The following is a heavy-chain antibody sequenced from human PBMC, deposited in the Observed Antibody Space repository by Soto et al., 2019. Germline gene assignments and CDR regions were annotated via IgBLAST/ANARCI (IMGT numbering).Heavy chain of an antibody. CDR3: ARAFFYQGSDSRGYSFDAFDF. Sequence: QVQLVQSGAEVKKPGASVKVSCKASGYTFTSSGMSWVRQAPGQGLEWMGWISAHTGSSEYAQRFQGRDTMTTDRSKSTAYMELRSLRSDDTAVYYCARAFFYQGSDSRGYSFDAFDFWGPGTLVTVSS. CDR2: ISAHTGSS. D-gene: IGHD3-22*01. J-gene: IGHJ3*01. V-gene: IGHV1-18*01. CDR1: GYTFTSSG.